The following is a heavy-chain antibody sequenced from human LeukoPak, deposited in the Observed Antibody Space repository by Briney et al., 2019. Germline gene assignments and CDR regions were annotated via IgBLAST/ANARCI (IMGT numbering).Heavy chain of an antibody. CDR3: ARHPIAAAAYFDY. D-gene: IGHD6-13*01. Sequence: SETLSLTCTVSGGSISSYYWSWIRQPPGKGLEWIGQIDHSGSTNYNPSLKSRVTISVDTSKNQFSLKLSSVTAADTAVYYCARHPIAAAAYFDYWGQGTLVTVSS. CDR2: IDHSGST. J-gene: IGHJ4*02. CDR1: GGSISSYY. V-gene: IGHV4-34*01.